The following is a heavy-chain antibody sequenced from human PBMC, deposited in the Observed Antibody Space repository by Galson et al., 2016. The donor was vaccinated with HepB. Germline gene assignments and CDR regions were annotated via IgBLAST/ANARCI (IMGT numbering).Heavy chain of an antibody. J-gene: IGHJ6*04. D-gene: IGHD4-11*01. CDR2: ISGGST. CDR3: AKDHLYSNFVGMDV. CDR1: GLTFSSYA. Sequence: SLRLSCAASGLTFSSYAVNWVRQPPGKGLEWVSAISGGSTYYADSVKGRFTISRDNSKKKLFLQMNSLRAEDTALYYCAKDHLYSNFVGMDVWGKGTTVTVSS. V-gene: IGHV3-23*01.